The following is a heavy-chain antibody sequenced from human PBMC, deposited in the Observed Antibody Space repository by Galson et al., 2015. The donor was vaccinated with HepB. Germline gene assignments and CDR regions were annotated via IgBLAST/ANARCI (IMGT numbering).Heavy chain of an antibody. CDR1: GLXFSRFA. Sequence: SLRLSCAASGLXFSRFAMSWVRQAPGKGLEXVSSISRSGXXTYYADSVKGRLTISRDNSNNTVDLQLDSLRGEDTAIYYCAKAGDLIVDAFDVWGQGTVVTVSS. CDR3: AKAGDLIVDAFDV. CDR2: ISRSGXXT. V-gene: IGHV3-23*01. D-gene: IGHD2-8*01. J-gene: IGHJ3*01.